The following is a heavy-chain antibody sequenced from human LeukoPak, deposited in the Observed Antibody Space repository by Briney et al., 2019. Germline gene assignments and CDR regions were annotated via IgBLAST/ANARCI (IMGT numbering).Heavy chain of an antibody. V-gene: IGHV3-21*01. Sequence: GGSLRLSCAASGFTFSSYSMNWVRQAPGKGLEWVSSISSSSSYIYYADSVKGRFTISRDNAKNSLYLQMNSLRAEDTAVYYCARVGYCTNGVCYTGPMYNWFDPWGQGTLVTVSS. J-gene: IGHJ5*02. CDR1: GFTFSSYS. CDR2: ISSSSSYI. D-gene: IGHD2-8*01. CDR3: ARVGYCTNGVCYTGPMYNWFDP.